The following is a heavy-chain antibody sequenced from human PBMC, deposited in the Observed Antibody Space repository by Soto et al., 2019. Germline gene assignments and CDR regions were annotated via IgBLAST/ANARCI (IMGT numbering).Heavy chain of an antibody. V-gene: IGHV4-31*03. J-gene: IGHJ6*02. CDR3: ARRPLGSRGRDYYGMDV. CDR2: IYYSGST. CDR1: GGSISSGGYY. Sequence: PSETLSLTCTVSGGSISSGGYYWSWIRQHPGKGLEWIGYIYYSGSTYYNPSLKSRVTISVDTSKNQFSLKLSSVTAADTAVYYCARRPLGSRGRDYYGMDVWGQGTTVTVSS. D-gene: IGHD6-25*01.